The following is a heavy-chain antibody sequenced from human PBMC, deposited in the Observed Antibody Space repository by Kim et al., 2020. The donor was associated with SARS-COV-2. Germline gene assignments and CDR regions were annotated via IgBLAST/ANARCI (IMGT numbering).Heavy chain of an antibody. CDR3: ARVEQPYYGMDV. D-gene: IGHD6-13*01. Sequence: SYAQKFQGRVTMTRDTSTSTVYMELSSLRSEDTAVYYCARVEQPYYGMDVWGQGTTVTVSS. J-gene: IGHJ6*02. V-gene: IGHV1-46*01.